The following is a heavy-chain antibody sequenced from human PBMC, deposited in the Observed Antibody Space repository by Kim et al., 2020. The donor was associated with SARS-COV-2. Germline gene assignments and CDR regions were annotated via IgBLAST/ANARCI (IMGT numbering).Heavy chain of an antibody. D-gene: IGHD3-22*01. J-gene: IGHJ4*02. V-gene: IGHV3-30*01. CDR3: ARGTYYYDSSGPFR. Sequence: ADSVKGRFTISRDNSKNTLYLQMNSLRAEDTAVYYCARGTYYYDSSGPFRWGQGTLVTVSS.